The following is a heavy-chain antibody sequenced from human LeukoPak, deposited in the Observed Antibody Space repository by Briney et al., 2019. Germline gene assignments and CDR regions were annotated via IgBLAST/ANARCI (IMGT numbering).Heavy chain of an antibody. V-gene: IGHV5-51*01. CDR3: ARQEVGATTTHLDY. J-gene: IGHJ4*02. CDR1: GYTFHSYW. Sequence: GESLKISCKGSGYTFHSYWIAWVRQMPGKGLEWMGIIYPGDSDTRYSPSFQGQVTISADKSIRTAYLQWSSLKASDTAMYYCARQEVGATTTHLDYWGQGTLVTVSS. D-gene: IGHD1-26*01. CDR2: IYPGDSDT.